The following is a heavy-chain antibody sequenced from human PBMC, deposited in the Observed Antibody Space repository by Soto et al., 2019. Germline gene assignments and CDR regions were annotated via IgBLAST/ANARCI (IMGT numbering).Heavy chain of an antibody. D-gene: IGHD1-26*01. Sequence: QVQLVESGGGVVQPGRSLRLSCAASGFTFSSYGMHWVRQAPGKGLEWVAVIWYDGSNKYYADSVKGRFTISRDNSKNTMYLQMNSLRAEDTAVYYCARARSIVGATTPTRFDYWGQGTLVTVSS. CDR2: IWYDGSNK. CDR1: GFTFSSYG. J-gene: IGHJ4*02. CDR3: ARARSIVGATTPTRFDY. V-gene: IGHV3-33*01.